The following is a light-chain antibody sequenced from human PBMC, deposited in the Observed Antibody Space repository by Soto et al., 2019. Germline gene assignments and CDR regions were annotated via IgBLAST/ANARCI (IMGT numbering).Light chain of an antibody. V-gene: IGKV3-20*01. Sequence: ENVLTQSPGTLSLPPGEIATLSCRASQSVNSNYFAWYQQKPGQAPRLLMYGISSRATGIPDRFSGSGSGKDYTPTISRVEPEDFAVYDCQQYAGSPLALGGGTKVEIK. J-gene: IGKJ4*01. CDR3: QQYAGSPLA. CDR1: QSVNSNY. CDR2: GIS.